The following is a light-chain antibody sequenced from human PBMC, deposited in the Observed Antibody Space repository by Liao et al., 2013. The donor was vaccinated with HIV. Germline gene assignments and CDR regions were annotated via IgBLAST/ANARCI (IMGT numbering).Light chain of an antibody. CDR3: QVWDSSSDHPV. Sequence: SYVLTQPPSVSVAPRKTASITCGGKNIGSKSVHWYQQKPGQAPVLVIYYDSDRPSGIPERFSGSNSGHTATLTISRVEAGDEADYYCQVWDSSSDHPVFGGGTKLTVL. J-gene: IGLJ3*02. V-gene: IGLV3-21*04. CDR2: YDS. CDR1: NIGSKS.